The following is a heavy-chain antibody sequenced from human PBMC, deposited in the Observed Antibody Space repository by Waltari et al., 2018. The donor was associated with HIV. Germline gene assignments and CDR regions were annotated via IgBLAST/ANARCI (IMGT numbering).Heavy chain of an antibody. CDR2: IKQDGSEK. CDR3: ARDFPLEGDNGDYFDT. V-gene: IGHV3-7*01. CDR1: GFSFSNYW. D-gene: IGHD1-26*01. Sequence: EVHLVESGGGLVQPGGSLRLSCAASGFSFSNYWMSWVRQAPGKGLGGVANIKQDGSEKYYVGSVKGRFTISRDNAKNSLYLQMNSLSADDTAVYYCARDFPLEGDNGDYFDTWGQGTLVTVSS. J-gene: IGHJ4*02.